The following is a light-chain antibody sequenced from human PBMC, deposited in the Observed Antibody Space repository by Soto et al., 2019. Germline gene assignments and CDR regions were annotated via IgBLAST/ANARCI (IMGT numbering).Light chain of an antibody. J-gene: IGKJ1*01. CDR1: QSVRSNY. Sequence: ETVLTQSPGTLSLSPGERATLSCRAIQSVRSNYLAWYQQKPGQAPRLLIYNSSTRATGIPDRFSGSGSGTDFTLTISRLEPEDFALYYCQQDRDLPKTFGQGTKV. CDR3: QQDRDLPKT. V-gene: IGKV3-20*01. CDR2: NSS.